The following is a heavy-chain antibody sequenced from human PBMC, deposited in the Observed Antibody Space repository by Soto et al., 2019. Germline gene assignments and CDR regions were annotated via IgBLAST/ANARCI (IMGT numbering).Heavy chain of an antibody. D-gene: IGHD6-19*01. CDR2: ISYDGSNK. CDR3: AKEMGYSSGWYPYYYYYYGMDV. CDR1: GFTFSRYG. V-gene: IGHV3-30*18. J-gene: IGHJ6*02. Sequence: QVQLVESGGGVVQPGRSLRLSCAASGFTFSRYGMHWVRQAPGKGLEWVAVISYDGSNKYYADSVKGRFTISRDNSKNTLYLQMNSLRAEDTAVYYCAKEMGYSSGWYPYYYYYYGMDVWGQGTTVTVSS.